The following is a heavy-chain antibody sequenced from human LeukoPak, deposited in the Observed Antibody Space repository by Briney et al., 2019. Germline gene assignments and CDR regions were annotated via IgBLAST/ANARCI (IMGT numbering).Heavy chain of an antibody. V-gene: IGHV1-24*01. Sequence: GASVEVSCKVSGYTLTELSMHWVRQAPGKGLEWMGGFDPEDGETIYAQKFQGRVTMTEDTSTDTAYMELSSLRSEDTAVYYCATDFGSGWYVGYWGQGTLVTVSS. CDR2: FDPEDGET. J-gene: IGHJ4*02. CDR1: GYTLTELS. CDR3: ATDFGSGWYVGY. D-gene: IGHD6-19*01.